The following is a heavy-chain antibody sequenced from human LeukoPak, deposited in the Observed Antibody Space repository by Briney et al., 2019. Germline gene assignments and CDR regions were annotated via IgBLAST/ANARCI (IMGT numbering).Heavy chain of an antibody. Sequence: GGSLRLSCVASGFTFNTYSMNWVRQAPGKGLEWVSYISSSSSPIYYADSVKGRFTISRDNAKNSLYLQMNSLRAEDTAVYYCATPAGYSSRPVDYWGQGTLVTVSS. V-gene: IGHV3-48*04. J-gene: IGHJ4*02. CDR3: ATPAGYSSRPVDY. CDR1: GFTFNTYS. CDR2: ISSSSSPI. D-gene: IGHD6-13*01.